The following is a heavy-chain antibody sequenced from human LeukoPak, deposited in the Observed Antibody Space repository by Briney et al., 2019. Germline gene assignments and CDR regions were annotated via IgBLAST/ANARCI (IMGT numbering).Heavy chain of an antibody. J-gene: IGHJ4*02. CDR1: GFTFSSYA. Sequence: GGSLRLSCAASGFTFSSYAMHWVRQAPGKGLEWVAVISYDGSNKYYADSVRGRFTISRDNSKNTLYLQMNSLRAEDTAVYYCARVPLEPGLWGQGTLVTVSS. CDR3: ARVPLEPGL. CDR2: ISYDGSNK. V-gene: IGHV3-30-3*01. D-gene: IGHD1-1*01.